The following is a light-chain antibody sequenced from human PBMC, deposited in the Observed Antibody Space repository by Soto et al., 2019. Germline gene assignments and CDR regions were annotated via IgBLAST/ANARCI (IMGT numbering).Light chain of an antibody. CDR1: QTISNY. Sequence: IQMSPSPASPSTSVRDRFTIACGASQTISNYLHWYQQKPGKAPKLLIYAASSLQSGVPSRFSGSGSGTDFSLTISGLEPEDFATYYCQQNYNNPRTFGQGTKV. CDR3: QQNYNNPRT. J-gene: IGKJ2*01. V-gene: IGKV1-39*01. CDR2: AAS.